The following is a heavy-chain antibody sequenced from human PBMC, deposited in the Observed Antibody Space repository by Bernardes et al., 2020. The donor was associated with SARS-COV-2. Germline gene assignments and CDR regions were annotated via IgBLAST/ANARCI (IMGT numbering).Heavy chain of an antibody. Sequence: GGSLRLSCAASGFTFSSYAMSWVRQAPGKGLEWVSAISGSGDSTQIIFYADSVKGRFTISRDNSMNTLYLQMNSLRDEDTAVYYCVKGGLRLGELWGSGSLYYYYYGMDVWGQGTTVTVSS. J-gene: IGHJ6*02. D-gene: IGHD3-16*01. V-gene: IGHV3-23*01. CDR3: VKGGLRLGELWGSGSLYYYYYGMDV. CDR1: GFTFSSYA. CDR2: ISGSGDSTQII.